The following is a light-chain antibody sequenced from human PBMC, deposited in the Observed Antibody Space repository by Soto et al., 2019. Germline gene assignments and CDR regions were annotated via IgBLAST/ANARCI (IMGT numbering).Light chain of an antibody. V-gene: IGLV3-21*02. Sequence: SYELTQPSSVSVAPGQTARITCGGNRIGSKSVQWYEQKAGQAPVLVDYDDSDRPSGIPGRFSGSKSGNTATLTISDVGAGDDADYYCQVWDSSRDHDVFGPGTKLTVL. CDR1: RIGSKS. J-gene: IGLJ1*01. CDR2: DDS. CDR3: QVWDSSRDHDV.